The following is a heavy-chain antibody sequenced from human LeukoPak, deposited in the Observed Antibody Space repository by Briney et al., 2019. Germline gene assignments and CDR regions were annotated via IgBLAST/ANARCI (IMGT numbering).Heavy chain of an antibody. Sequence: SVKVSCKASGYTFTGYYMHWVQQAPGQGLEWMGRIIPIFGTANYAQKFQGRVTITTDESTSTAYMELSSLRSEDTAVYYCASYKNYYGSGTHFDYWGQGTLVTVSS. CDR2: IIPIFGTA. D-gene: IGHD3-10*01. V-gene: IGHV1-69*05. CDR1: GYTFTGYY. CDR3: ASYKNYYGSGTHFDY. J-gene: IGHJ4*02.